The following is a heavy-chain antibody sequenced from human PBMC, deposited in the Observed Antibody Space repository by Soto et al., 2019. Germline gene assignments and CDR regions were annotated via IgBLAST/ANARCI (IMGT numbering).Heavy chain of an antibody. J-gene: IGHJ6*02. CDR2: IKQDGSEK. D-gene: IGHD3-10*01. CDR3: ASPRYGSGSYSRYSYYYGMDV. Sequence: EVQLVESGGGLVQPGGSLRLSCAASGFTFSSYWMSWVRQAPGKGLEWVANIKQDGSEKYYVDSVKGRFTISRDNDKNSLYLQMNSRRAEDTAVYYCASPRYGSGSYSRYSYYYGMDVWGQGTTVTVSS. V-gene: IGHV3-7*05. CDR1: GFTFSSYW.